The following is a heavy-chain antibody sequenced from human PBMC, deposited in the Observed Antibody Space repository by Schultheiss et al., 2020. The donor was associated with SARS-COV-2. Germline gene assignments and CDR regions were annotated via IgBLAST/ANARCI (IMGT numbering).Heavy chain of an antibody. J-gene: IGHJ4*02. CDR2: IYYSGST. Sequence: SETLSLTCTVSGGSISSSRYFWAWIRQPPGKGLQWIGSIYYSGSTYFNPSLKSRVTISVDTSKNQFSLKLDSVTAADTAVYSCASYKWAQTDYYFDYWGQGALVTVSS. CDR3: ASYKWAQTDYYFDY. D-gene: IGHD1-20*01. CDR1: GGSISSSRYF. V-gene: IGHV4-39*01.